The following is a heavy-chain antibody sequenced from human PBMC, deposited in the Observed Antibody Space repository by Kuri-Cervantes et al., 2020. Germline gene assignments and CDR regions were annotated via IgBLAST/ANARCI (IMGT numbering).Heavy chain of an antibody. CDR1: GFTVSSNY. CDR2: IYSGGST. J-gene: IGHJ4*02. Sequence: LSLSCAASGFTVSSNYMSWVRQTPGKGLEWFSVIYSGGSTYYADSVKGRFTISRDNYKNTLYLKINSLRAEDTAVYYCAKGHDGALPGALGDYWGQGTQVTVSS. V-gene: IGHV3-53*01. CDR3: AKGHDGALPGALGDY. D-gene: IGHD2-2*01.